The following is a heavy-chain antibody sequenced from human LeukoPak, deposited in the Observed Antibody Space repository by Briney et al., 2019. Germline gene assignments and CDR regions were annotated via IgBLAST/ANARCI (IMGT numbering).Heavy chain of an antibody. CDR3: ARFDILLTSAAKGGVYNWFDP. Sequence: GGSLRLSCAASGFTFSSYEMNWVRQAPGKGLEWISYIITTGSTILYADSVKGRFTISRDNAKNSLYLEMHSLRAEDTAIYYCARFDILLTSAAKGGVYNWFDPWGQGTLVTVSS. CDR1: GFTFSSYE. D-gene: IGHD2-2*01. CDR2: IITTGSTI. V-gene: IGHV3-48*03. J-gene: IGHJ5*02.